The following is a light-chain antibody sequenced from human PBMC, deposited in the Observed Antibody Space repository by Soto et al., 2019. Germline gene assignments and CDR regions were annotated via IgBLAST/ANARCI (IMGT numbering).Light chain of an antibody. Sequence: QSVLTQPPSASGTPGQRVTISCSGSCSNIGTNAVTWYQHLPGTAPKLLIYGQNQRPAGVPDRFSGSKSGTSASLAISGLQSEDEADYYCAVCDDSLAGRVFGGGTKLTVL. J-gene: IGLJ2*01. CDR2: GQN. V-gene: IGLV1-44*01. CDR1: CSNIGTNA. CDR3: AVCDDSLAGRV.